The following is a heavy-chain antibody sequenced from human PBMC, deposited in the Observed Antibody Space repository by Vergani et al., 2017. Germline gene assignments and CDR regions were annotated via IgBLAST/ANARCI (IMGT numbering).Heavy chain of an antibody. CDR2: ISPYTGST. CDR1: GYTFTSYS. V-gene: IGHV1-18*01. Sequence: QVQLMQSGPVMKKPGASVKVSCKASGYTFTSYSFNWVRQAPGQGLEWMGWISPYTGSTKYAEKFQDRLTMTTDTSTSTAYMELRSLRSDDTAVYYCARWYYEGMPFDYWGPGILVTVSS. D-gene: IGHD3-16*01. CDR3: ARWYYEGMPFDY. J-gene: IGHJ4*02.